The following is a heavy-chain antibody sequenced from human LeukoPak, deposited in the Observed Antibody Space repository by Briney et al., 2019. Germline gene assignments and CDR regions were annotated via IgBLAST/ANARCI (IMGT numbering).Heavy chain of an antibody. CDR2: IIPIFGTA. CDR1: GGTFSSYA. Sequence: SVKVSCKASGGTFSSYAISWVRPAPGQGLEWMGRIIPIFGTANYAQKFQGRVTITADKSTSTAYMELSSLRSEDTAVYYCARDRRWYCSSTSCSSGGDYWGQGTLVTVSS. J-gene: IGHJ4*02. D-gene: IGHD2-2*01. V-gene: IGHV1-69*06. CDR3: ARDRRWYCSSTSCSSGGDY.